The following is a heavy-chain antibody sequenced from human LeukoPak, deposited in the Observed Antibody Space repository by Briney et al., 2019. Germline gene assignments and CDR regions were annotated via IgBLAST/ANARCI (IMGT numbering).Heavy chain of an antibody. CDR1: GYTSTSYY. V-gene: IGHV1-46*01. CDR3: ATAKVAVAGYDY. Sequence: ASVKVSCKASGYTSTSYYMHWVRQAPGQGLEWMGIINPSGGSTIYAQKFQGRVTMTEDTSTDTAYMELSSLRSEDTAVYYCATAKVAVAGYDYWGQGTLVTVSS. D-gene: IGHD6-19*01. J-gene: IGHJ4*02. CDR2: INPSGGST.